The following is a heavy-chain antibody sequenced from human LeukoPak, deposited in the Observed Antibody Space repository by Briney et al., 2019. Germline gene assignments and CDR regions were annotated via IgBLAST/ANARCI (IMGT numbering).Heavy chain of an antibody. Sequence: PGRSLRLSCRASGFTFGDHAMSWVRQAPGKGLEWVGFIRSKAYGGTTEYAAAVKGRFTISRDDSKSTAYLQMNSLKTEDTAVYYCTRGPTQLWLYYGTDAWGPGTTVTVS. J-gene: IGHJ6*02. V-gene: IGHV3-49*04. CDR3: TRGPTQLWLYYGTDA. CDR1: GFTFGDHA. CDR2: IRSKAYGGTT. D-gene: IGHD5-24*01.